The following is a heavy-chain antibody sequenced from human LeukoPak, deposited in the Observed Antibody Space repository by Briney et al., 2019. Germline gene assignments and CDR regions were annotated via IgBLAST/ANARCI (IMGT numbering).Heavy chain of an antibody. V-gene: IGHV3-33*01. D-gene: IGHD3-10*01. Sequence: PGGSLRLSCAASGFTFSSYGMHWVRQAPGKGLEWVAVIWYDGSNKYYADSVKGRFTISRDNSKNTLYLQMNSLRAEDTAVYYCAGDKTMVRGVSYGMDVWGQGTTVTVSS. J-gene: IGHJ6*02. CDR2: IWYDGSNK. CDR3: AGDKTMVRGVSYGMDV. CDR1: GFTFSSYG.